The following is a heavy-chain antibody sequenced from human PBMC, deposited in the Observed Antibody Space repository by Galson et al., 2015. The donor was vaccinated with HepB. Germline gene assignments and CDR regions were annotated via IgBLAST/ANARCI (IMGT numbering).Heavy chain of an antibody. CDR3: ARPGADSVYDYYYYYMDV. J-gene: IGHJ6*03. V-gene: IGHV3-30-3*01. CDR1: GFTFSSYA. Sequence: SLRLSCAASGFTFSSYAMHWVRQAPGKGLEWVAVISYDGSNKYYADSVKGRFTISRDNSKNTLYLQMNSLRAGDTAVYYCARPGADSVYDYYYYYMDVWGKGTTVTVSS. D-gene: IGHD6-6*01. CDR2: ISYDGSNK.